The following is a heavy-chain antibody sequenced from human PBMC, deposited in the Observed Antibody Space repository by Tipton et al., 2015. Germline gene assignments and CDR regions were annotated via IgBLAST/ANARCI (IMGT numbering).Heavy chain of an antibody. CDR1: GGSISSYY. D-gene: IGHD1-26*01. V-gene: IGHV4-59*12. CDR3: ARVGAGQLTSTPGGFDY. J-gene: IGHJ4*02. CDR2: IYCSGST. Sequence: TLSLTCTVSGGSISSYYWSWIRQPPGKGLEWIGYIYCSGSTNYNSSLKSRVTISVDTSKNRFSLQLNSVTPEDTAVYYCARVGAGQLTSTPGGFDYWGQGTLVTVSS.